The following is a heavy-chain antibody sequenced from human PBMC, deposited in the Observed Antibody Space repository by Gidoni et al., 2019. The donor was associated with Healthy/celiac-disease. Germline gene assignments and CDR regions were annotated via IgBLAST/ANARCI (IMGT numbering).Heavy chain of an antibody. D-gene: IGHD6-13*01. Sequence: EVQLVESGGGLVQPGGSLRLSCAASGFTFSSYSMNWVRQAPGKGLEWVSYISSSSSTIYYADSVKGLFTISRDNAKNSLYLQMNSLRAEDTAVYYCARGAAAGKTHFDYWGQGTLVTVSS. CDR2: ISSSSSTI. V-gene: IGHV3-48*01. CDR3: ARGAAAGKTHFDY. J-gene: IGHJ4*02. CDR1: GFTFSSYS.